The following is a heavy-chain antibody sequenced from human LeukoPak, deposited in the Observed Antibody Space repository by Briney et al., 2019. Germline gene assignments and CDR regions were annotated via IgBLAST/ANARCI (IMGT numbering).Heavy chain of an antibody. CDR3: ARRSQAAAGRGIDY. Sequence: SSETLSLTCTVSAGSISSSSYYWGWIRQSPGKGLEWIGTMSNSGSTYYNPSLKSRVTISGDTAKNQFSLKLSSVTAADTAVYYCARRSQAAAGRGIDYWGQGTLVTVSS. J-gene: IGHJ4*02. CDR2: MSNSGST. V-gene: IGHV4-39*01. D-gene: IGHD6-13*01. CDR1: AGSISSSSYY.